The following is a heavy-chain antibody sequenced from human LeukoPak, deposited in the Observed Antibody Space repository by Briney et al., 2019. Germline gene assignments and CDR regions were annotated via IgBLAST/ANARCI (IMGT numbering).Heavy chain of an antibody. Sequence: PGGSLRLSCAASGFTVSSNYMSWVRQAPGKGLEWVSVIYSGGSTYYADSVKGRFTISRDNSKNPLYLQMNSLRAEDTAVYYCARRFTMVRGVIIDDFAFDIWGQGTMVTVSS. CDR2: IYSGGST. J-gene: IGHJ3*02. CDR3: ARRFTMVRGVIIDDFAFDI. D-gene: IGHD3-10*01. V-gene: IGHV3-66*04. CDR1: GFTVSSNY.